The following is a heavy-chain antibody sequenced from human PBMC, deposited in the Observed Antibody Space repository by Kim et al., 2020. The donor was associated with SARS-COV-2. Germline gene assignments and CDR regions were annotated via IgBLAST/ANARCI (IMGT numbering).Heavy chain of an antibody. Sequence: GGSLRLSCAASGFTFSSYSMNWVRQAPGKGLEWVSSISSSSSYIYYADSVKGRFTISRDNAKNSLYLQMNSLRAEDTAVYYCARQLHPPYNWNHYYFDYWGQGTLVTVSS. CDR3: ARQLHPPYNWNHYYFDY. CDR1: GFTFSSYS. J-gene: IGHJ4*02. D-gene: IGHD1-20*01. CDR2: ISSSSSYI. V-gene: IGHV3-21*01.